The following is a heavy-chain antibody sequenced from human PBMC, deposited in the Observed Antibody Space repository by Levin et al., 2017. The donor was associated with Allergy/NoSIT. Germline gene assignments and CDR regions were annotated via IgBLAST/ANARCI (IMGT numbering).Heavy chain of an antibody. Sequence: GESLKISCKASGYTFTGYYMHWVRQAPGQGLEWMGWINPNSGGTNYAQKFQGRVTMTRDTSISTAYMELSRLRSDDTAVYYCARVVHDGQLVHFDYWGQGTLVTVSS. V-gene: IGHV1-2*02. CDR2: INPNSGGT. J-gene: IGHJ4*02. CDR3: ARVVHDGQLVHFDY. D-gene: IGHD6-13*01. CDR1: GYTFTGYY.